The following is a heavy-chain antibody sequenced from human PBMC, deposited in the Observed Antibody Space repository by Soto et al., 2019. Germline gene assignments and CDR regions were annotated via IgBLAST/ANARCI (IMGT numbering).Heavy chain of an antibody. D-gene: IGHD3-16*01. CDR2: ISYDGNEK. V-gene: IGHV3-30*03. Sequence: LRLSCSVSGLMFGDYGMHLVRRAPFNGQEWLAVISYDGNEKYYADCVKGRFTISRDNSKNTLYLQMNSLRAEDTAMYYCTRHDYGKLYYFDYWGQGTLVTVSS. CDR1: GLMFGDYG. CDR3: TRHDYGKLYYFDY. J-gene: IGHJ4*02.